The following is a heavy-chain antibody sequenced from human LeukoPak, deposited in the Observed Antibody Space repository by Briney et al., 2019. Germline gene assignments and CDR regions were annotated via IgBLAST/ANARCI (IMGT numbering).Heavy chain of an antibody. D-gene: IGHD5-12*01. CDR1: GLTFSNYW. CDR3: RARGGYSGRQENDAFDI. Sequence: PGGSLRLSCAASGLTFSNYWMSWVRQAPGKGLEWVANIKPDGSERYYVDSVKGRFTISRDNAKNSLSLQMNSLRAEDTAVYYCRARGGYSGRQENDAFDIWGQGTMVTVSS. J-gene: IGHJ3*02. CDR2: IKPDGSER. V-gene: IGHV3-7*01.